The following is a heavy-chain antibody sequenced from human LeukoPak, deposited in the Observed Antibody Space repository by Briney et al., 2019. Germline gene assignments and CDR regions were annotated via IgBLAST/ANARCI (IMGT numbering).Heavy chain of an antibody. J-gene: IGHJ4*02. V-gene: IGHV3-21*01. CDR3: ARGGYSSSWYHDS. CDR2: ISSSSSYI. CDR1: GFTFSSYS. Sequence: GGSLRLSCAASGFTFSSYSMNWVRQAPGKGLEWVSSISSSSSYIYYADSVKGRFTISRDNAKNSLYMQVNSLRAEDTAVYYCARGGYSSSWYHDSWGQGTLVTVSS. D-gene: IGHD6-13*01.